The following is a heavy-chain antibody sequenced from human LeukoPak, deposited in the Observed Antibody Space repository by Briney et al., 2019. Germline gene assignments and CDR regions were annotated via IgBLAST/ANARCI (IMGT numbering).Heavy chain of an antibody. D-gene: IGHD3-9*01. CDR3: ARLGRYFDWRYYYYYYMDV. J-gene: IGHJ6*03. V-gene: IGHV4-34*01. CDR1: GGSFSGYY. CDR2: INHSGST. Sequence: PSETLSLTCAVYGGSFSGYYWSWIRQPPGKGLEWIGEINHSGSTNYNPSLKSRVTISVDTSKNQFSLKLSSVTAADTAVYYCARLGRYFDWRYYYYYYMDVWGKGTTVTISS.